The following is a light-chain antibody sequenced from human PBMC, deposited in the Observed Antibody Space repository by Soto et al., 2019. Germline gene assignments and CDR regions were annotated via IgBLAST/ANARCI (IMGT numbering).Light chain of an antibody. CDR1: QSVSSY. V-gene: IGKV3-11*01. Sequence: EIVLTQYPATLSLSPGERATLSCRASQSVSSYLALYQQKPGQAPRLLIYDASNRATGIPARFSGSGSGTDFTLTISSREPEDFAVYYCQQRSNWPPLPFGGGTKVEIK. CDR3: QQRSNWPPLP. J-gene: IGKJ4*01. CDR2: DAS.